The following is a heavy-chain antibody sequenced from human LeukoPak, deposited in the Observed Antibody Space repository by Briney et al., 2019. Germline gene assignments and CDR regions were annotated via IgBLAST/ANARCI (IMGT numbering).Heavy chain of an antibody. V-gene: IGHV3-30-3*01. CDR2: ISYDGSNK. CDR3: ARGLAAGTFY. CDR1: GFTFSSYA. J-gene: IGHJ4*02. D-gene: IGHD6-13*01. Sequence: GGSLRLSCAASGFTFSSYAMRWVRQAPGKGLEWVAVISYDGSNKYYADSVKGRFTISRDNSKNTLYLQMNSLRAEDTAVYYCARGLAAGTFYWGQGTLVTVSS.